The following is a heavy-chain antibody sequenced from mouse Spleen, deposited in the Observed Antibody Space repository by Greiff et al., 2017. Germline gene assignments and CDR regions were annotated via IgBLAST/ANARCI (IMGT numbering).Heavy chain of an antibody. CDR3: ARHEGTDWYFDV. CDR1: GFTFSSYG. D-gene: IGHD3-3*01. Sequence: EVQLVESGGDLVKPGGSLKLSCAASGFTFSSYGMSWVRQTPDKRLEWVATISSGGSYTYYPDSVKGRFTISRDNAKNTLYLQMSSLKSEDTAMYYCARHEGTDWYFDVWGAGTTVTVSS. J-gene: IGHJ1*01. V-gene: IGHV5-6*01. CDR2: ISSGGSYT.